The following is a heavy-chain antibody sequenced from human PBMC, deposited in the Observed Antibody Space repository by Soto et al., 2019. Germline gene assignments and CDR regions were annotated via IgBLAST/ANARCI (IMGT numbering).Heavy chain of an antibody. V-gene: IGHV5-51*01. D-gene: IGHD4-17*01. CDR3: ARSTVRENYYYYGIDV. Sequence: GESLKISCKGSGYSFTSYWIGWVRQMPGKGLEWMGIIYPGDSDTRYSPSFQGQVTISADKSISTAYLQWSSLKASDTAMYYCARSTVRENYYYYGIDVWGQGTTVTVSS. CDR2: IYPGDSDT. J-gene: IGHJ6*02. CDR1: GYSFTSYW.